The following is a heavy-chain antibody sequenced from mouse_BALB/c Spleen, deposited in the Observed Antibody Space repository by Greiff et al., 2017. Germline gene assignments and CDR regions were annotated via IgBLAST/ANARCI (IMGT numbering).Heavy chain of an antibody. CDR2: IRLKSDNYAT. CDR3: TREYGYYEGFAY. CDR1: GFTFSSYW. D-gene: IGHD2-10*02. Sequence: EVKVVDSGGGLVQPGGSMKLSCVASGFTFSSYWMSWVRQSPEKGLEWVAEIRLKSDNYATHYAESVKGKFTISRDDSKSRLYLQMNSLRAEDTGIYYCTREYGYYEGFAYWGQGTLVTVSA. J-gene: IGHJ3*01. V-gene: IGHV6-6*02.